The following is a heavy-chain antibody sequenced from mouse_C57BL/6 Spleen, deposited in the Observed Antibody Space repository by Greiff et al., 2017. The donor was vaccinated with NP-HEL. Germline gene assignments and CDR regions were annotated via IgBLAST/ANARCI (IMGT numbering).Heavy chain of an antibody. V-gene: IGHV5-9-1*02. CDR1: GFTFSSYA. Sequence: EVKVVESGEGLVKPGGSLKLSCAASGFTFSSYAMSWVRQTPEKRLAWVAYISSGGDYIYYAATVQGRFTISRDKSRNTLYLQMGSLKSEDTARYYSKRDPLYYYGPRDYWGQGTSVTVSS. CDR2: ISSGGDYI. D-gene: IGHD1-1*01. CDR3: KRDPLYYYGPRDY. J-gene: IGHJ4*01.